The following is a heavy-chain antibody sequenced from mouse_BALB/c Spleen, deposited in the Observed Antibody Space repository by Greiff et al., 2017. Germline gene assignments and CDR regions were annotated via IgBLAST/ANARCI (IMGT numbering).Heavy chain of an antibody. CDR3: TRGDVDEGYFDV. CDR1: GFTFSSYT. D-gene: IGHD3-3*01. Sequence: DVKLVASGGGLVKPGGSLKLSCAASGFTFSSYTMSWVRQTPEKRLEWVATISSGGSYTYYPDSVTGRFTISRDNAKNTLYLQMSSLKSEDTAMYYCTRGDVDEGYFDVWGAGTTVTVSS. J-gene: IGHJ1*01. V-gene: IGHV5-6-4*01. CDR2: ISSGGSYT.